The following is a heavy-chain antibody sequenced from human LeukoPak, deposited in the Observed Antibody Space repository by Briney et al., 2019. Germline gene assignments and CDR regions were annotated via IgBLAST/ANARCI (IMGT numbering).Heavy chain of an antibody. D-gene: IGHD5-24*01. CDR2: IKDDGRQK. V-gene: IGHV3-7*01. CDR1: GFTFSRYW. J-gene: IGHJ4*02. CDR3: ARDASRGFDT. Sequence: PGGSLRLSCAPSGFTFSRYWMTWVRQTPEKGLEWVASIKDDGRQKYYVDSVKGRFTVSRDNAKNSAYLQMDSLRAEDTALYYCARDASRGFDTWGQGTLVTVSS.